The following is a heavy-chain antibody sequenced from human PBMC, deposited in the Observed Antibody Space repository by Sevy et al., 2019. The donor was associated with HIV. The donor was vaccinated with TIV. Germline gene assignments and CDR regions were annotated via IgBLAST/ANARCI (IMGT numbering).Heavy chain of an antibody. Sequence: GGCLRLSCAASGFTFSSYAMHWVRQAPGKGLEWLAVISYDGSNKYYADSVKGRFTISRDNSKNTLYLQMNSLRAEDTAVYYCARDHRYGMDVWGQGTTVTVSS. J-gene: IGHJ6*02. CDR2: ISYDGSNK. CDR3: ARDHRYGMDV. CDR1: GFTFSSYA. V-gene: IGHV3-30-3*01.